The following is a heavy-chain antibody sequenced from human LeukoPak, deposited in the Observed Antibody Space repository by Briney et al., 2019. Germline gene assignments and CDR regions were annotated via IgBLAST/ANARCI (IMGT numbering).Heavy chain of an antibody. D-gene: IGHD1-26*01. CDR2: ISSSSSTI. CDR1: GLTFSSYG. CDR3: ARGWELLWDY. J-gene: IGHJ4*02. Sequence: GGSLRLSCVASGLTFSSYGMHWVRQAPGKGLEWVSYISSSSSTIYYADSVKGRFTISRDNAKNSLYLQMNSLRAEDTAVYYCARGWELLWDYWGQGTLVTVSS. V-gene: IGHV3-48*01.